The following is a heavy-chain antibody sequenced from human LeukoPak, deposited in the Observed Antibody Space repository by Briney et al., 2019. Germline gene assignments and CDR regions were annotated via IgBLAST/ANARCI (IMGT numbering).Heavy chain of an antibody. CDR2: ISYDGSTK. D-gene: IGHD5-12*01. Sequence: PGGSLRLSCTASGFTFSTYGMHWVRQAPGKGLEWVTLISYDGSTKYYSDSVKGRFTLSRDNSKNTLYLQMNSLRAEDTAIYYCARRGGTVATIGDDFDYWGQGTVVTVSS. CDR1: GFTFSTYG. CDR3: ARRGGTVATIGDDFDY. J-gene: IGHJ4*02. V-gene: IGHV3-30*03.